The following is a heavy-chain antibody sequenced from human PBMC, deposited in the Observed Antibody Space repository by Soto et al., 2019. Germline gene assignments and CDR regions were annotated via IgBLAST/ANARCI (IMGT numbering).Heavy chain of an antibody. V-gene: IGHV3-23*01. Sequence: EVQLLESGGGLVQPGGSLRLSCAASGFTFSSYAMSWVRQAPGKGLEWVSAISGSGGSTYYADSVKGRFTISRDNSKNTLYLQMNSLRAEDTAVYYCAKDRSSGWYRGFNWFDPWGQGTLVTVSS. CDR2: ISGSGGST. CDR3: AKDRSSGWYRGFNWFDP. J-gene: IGHJ5*02. D-gene: IGHD6-19*01. CDR1: GFTFSSYA.